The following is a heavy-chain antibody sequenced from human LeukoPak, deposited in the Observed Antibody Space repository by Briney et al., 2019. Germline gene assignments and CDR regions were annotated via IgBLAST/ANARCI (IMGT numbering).Heavy chain of an antibody. D-gene: IGHD1-14*01. CDR2: IYPGDSDT. CDR3: ARGANRDDYYYYYGMDV. V-gene: IGHV5-51*01. Sequence: GESLKISCKGSGYSFTSYWIGWVRQMPGKGLEWMGIIYPGDSDTRYSPSFQGQVTISADKSISTAYLQWSSLKASDTAMYYCARGANRDDYYYYYGMDVWGQGTTVTVSS. J-gene: IGHJ6*02. CDR1: GYSFTSYW.